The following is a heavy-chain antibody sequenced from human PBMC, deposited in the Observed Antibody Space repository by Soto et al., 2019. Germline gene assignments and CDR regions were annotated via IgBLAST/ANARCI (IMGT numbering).Heavy chain of an antibody. CDR2: INAGNGNT. V-gene: IGHV1-3*01. Sequence: ASVKVSCKASEYTFTNYGIHWVRQAPGQRLEWMGWINAGNGNTKYSQKFQGRVTITRDTSASTAYMELSSLRSEDTAVYYCARGLNVYYFDYWGQGTLVTAPQ. D-gene: IGHD3-16*01. CDR1: EYTFTNYG. J-gene: IGHJ4*02. CDR3: ARGLNVYYFDY.